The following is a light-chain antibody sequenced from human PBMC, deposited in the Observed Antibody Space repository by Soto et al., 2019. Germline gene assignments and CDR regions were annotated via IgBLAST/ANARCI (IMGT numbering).Light chain of an antibody. CDR1: QTVSGIY. CDR2: DAS. V-gene: IGKV3-15*01. Sequence: IVVKESTRPLSVYPWEKANLXXRAIQTVSGIYLAWYQQKPFQPPMLLIYDASTNSTSIPSIFSCSWSGPEFNLTISSMRAEDFAVCYCQQYNNCRLWTFGQGTKVDNK. J-gene: IGKJ1*01. CDR3: QQYNNCRLWT.